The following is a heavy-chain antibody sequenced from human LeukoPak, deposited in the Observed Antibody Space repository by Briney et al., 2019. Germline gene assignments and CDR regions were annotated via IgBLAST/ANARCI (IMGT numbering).Heavy chain of an antibody. CDR2: IYYSGST. CDR1: GGSISSSSYY. CDR3: AKSGGYGLIDY. J-gene: IGHJ4*02. V-gene: IGHV4-39*01. Sequence: SETLSLTCTVSGGSISSSSYYWGRIRQPPGKGLEWIGSIYYSGSTYYNPSLKSRVTISVDTSKNEFSLRLNSVTAADTAMYYCAKSGGYGLIDYWGQGTLVTVSS. D-gene: IGHD1-26*01.